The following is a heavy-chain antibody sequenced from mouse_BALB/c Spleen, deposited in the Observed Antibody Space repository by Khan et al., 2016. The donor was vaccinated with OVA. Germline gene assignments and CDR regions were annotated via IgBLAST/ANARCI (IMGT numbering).Heavy chain of an antibody. J-gene: IGHJ4*01. CDR1: GYTFTTAG. CDR2: INTHSGVP. CDR3: ARGGAAYYRNDGGAMEY. V-gene: IGHV9-4*02. D-gene: IGHD2-14*01. Sequence: QVQLKQSGPELKKPGETVRISCKASGYTFTTAGIQWVQKMPGKGLKWIGWINTHSGVPKYAEDFKGRFAFSLEISVRTAYLQITNLKNEDTATYCCARGGAAYYRNDGGAMEYWGQGTSVTVSS.